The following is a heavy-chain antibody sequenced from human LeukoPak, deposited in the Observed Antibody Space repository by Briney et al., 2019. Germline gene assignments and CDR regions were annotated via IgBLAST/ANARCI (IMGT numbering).Heavy chain of an antibody. CDR2: IYYSGST. J-gene: IGHJ4*02. V-gene: IGHV4-38-2*02. CDR1: GYSISSGYY. Sequence: SETLSLTCTVSGYSISSGYYWGWIRQPPGKGLEWIGSIYYSGSTYYNPSLKSRVTISVDTSKNQFSLKLSSVTAADTAVYYCARDLTMIVVGGDYWGQGTLVTVSS. D-gene: IGHD3-22*01. CDR3: ARDLTMIVVGGDY.